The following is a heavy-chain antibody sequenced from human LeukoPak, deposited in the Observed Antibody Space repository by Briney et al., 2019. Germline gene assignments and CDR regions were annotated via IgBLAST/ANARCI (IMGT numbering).Heavy chain of an antibody. CDR1: GYTFTSYG. V-gene: IGHV1-2*02. J-gene: IGHJ4*02. CDR3: ARVRDYVFDY. CDR2: INPNSGGT. Sequence: ASVKVSCKASGYTFTSYGISWVRQAPGQGLEWMGWINPNSGGTSYAQKFQGRVTMTRDTSISTAYMELSRLRSDDTAVYYCARVRDYVFDYWGQGTLVTVSS. D-gene: IGHD4-17*01.